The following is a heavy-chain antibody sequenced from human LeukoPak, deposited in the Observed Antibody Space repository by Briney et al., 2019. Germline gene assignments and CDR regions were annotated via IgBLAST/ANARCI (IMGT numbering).Heavy chain of an antibody. D-gene: IGHD3-3*01. J-gene: IGHJ4*02. Sequence: QPGGSLRLSCAASGFTFSSYSMNWVRQAPGRGLEWVATLSGSGAGTYYSDSVQGRFTISRDNSKRTLFLQMNSLRAEDTAFYYCAKAELGVDTFFDYWGQGTLVTVSS. V-gene: IGHV3-23*01. CDR1: GFTFSSYS. CDR2: LSGSGAGT. CDR3: AKAELGVDTFFDY.